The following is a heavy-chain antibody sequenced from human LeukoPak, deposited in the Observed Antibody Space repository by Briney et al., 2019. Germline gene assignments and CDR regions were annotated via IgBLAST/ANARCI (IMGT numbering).Heavy chain of an antibody. CDR3: ARRAGFVYQSSGWNYFAY. CDR1: GYTFTNYD. Sequence: ASVKVSCKASGYTFTNYDINWVRQATGQGLEWMGWMNPNTGNRDYAQKFQGRVTMTRNTSISTVYMELSSLRSEDTAVYYCARRAGFVYQSSGWNYFAYWGQGTLVTVSS. CDR2: MNPNTGNR. D-gene: IGHD6-19*01. V-gene: IGHV1-8*01. J-gene: IGHJ4*02.